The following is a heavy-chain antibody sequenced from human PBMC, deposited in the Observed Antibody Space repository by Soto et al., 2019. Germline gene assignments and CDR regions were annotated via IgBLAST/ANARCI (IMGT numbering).Heavy chain of an antibody. V-gene: IGHV4-34*01. Sequence: QVQLQQWGAGLLKPSETLSLTCAVYGGSFSGYYWSWIRQPPGKGLEWIGEINHSGSTNYNPSLKSRVTISVDTSKNQFSLKLSSVTAADTAVYYCARRPSGYCSGGSCYYFDYWGQGTLVTVSS. D-gene: IGHD2-15*01. J-gene: IGHJ4*02. CDR3: ARRPSGYCSGGSCYYFDY. CDR2: INHSGST. CDR1: GGSFSGYY.